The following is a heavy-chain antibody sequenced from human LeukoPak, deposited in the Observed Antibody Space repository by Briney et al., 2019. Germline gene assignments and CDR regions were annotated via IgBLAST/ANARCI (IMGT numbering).Heavy chain of an antibody. D-gene: IGHD6-13*01. J-gene: IGHJ4*02. Sequence: GRSLRLSCAASGFTFSSYGMHWVRQAPGEGLEWVSAITGGGDSTYHADSVKGRFTISRDNSKNTLYLQMNSLRVEDTAVYYCAKGSAGSRPYYFDYWGQGTLVTVSS. CDR1: GFTFSSYG. CDR2: ITGGGDST. CDR3: AKGSAGSRPYYFDY. V-gene: IGHV3-23*01.